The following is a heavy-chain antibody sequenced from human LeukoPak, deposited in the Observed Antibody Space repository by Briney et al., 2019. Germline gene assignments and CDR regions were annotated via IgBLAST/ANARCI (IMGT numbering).Heavy chain of an antibody. CDR3: ARSKGSSWSYYFDY. CDR1: GGSTSTDY. CDR2: VYYIGST. J-gene: IGHJ4*02. D-gene: IGHD6-13*01. V-gene: IGHV4-59*08. Sequence: SETLSLTCTVSGGSTSTDYWSWIRQPPGKGLEWIGYVYYIGSTNYNPSLRGRVTISVDRSRNQFSLKLSSMSAADTAVYYCARSKGSSWSYYFDYWGQGSMVTVSS.